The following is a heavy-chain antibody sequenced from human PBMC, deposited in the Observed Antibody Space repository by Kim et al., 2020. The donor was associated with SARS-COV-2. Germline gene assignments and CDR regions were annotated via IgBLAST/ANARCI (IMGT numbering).Heavy chain of an antibody. CDR3: AKDQADIVVVPAAGPFDY. V-gene: IGHV3-33*06. Sequence: KGRFTIARDNSKNTLHLQMNSLRAEDTAVYYCAKDQADIVVVPAAGPFDYWGQGTLVTVSS. J-gene: IGHJ4*02. D-gene: IGHD2-2*01.